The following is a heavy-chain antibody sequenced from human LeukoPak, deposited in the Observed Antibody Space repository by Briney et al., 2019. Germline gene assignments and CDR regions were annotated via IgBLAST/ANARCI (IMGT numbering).Heavy chain of an antibody. Sequence: SETLSLTCTVSGDSMSDYFWTWIRQPPGKGLEWIGEINHSGSSKYIPSLKSRVTISVDTSKNQFSLKLSSVTAADTAVYYCARRVGRYFGERAYYYNYMDVWAKGTTVTISS. V-gene: IGHV4-34*01. CDR3: ARRVGRYFGERAYYYNYMDV. CDR2: INHSGSS. D-gene: IGHD3-10*01. J-gene: IGHJ6*03. CDR1: GDSMSDYF.